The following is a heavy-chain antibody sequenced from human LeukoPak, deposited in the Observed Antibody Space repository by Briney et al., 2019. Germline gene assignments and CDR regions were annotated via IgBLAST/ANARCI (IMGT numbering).Heavy chain of an antibody. Sequence: PGGSLRLSCAASGLTFSNYAVSCFRQAPGKGLEWVSGITSGFTPHYADSVKGRFTISRDNSKNTFHLQMNSLRAEDTAVYYCAKDYSDSRVGDVFFEYWGQGTLVTVSS. CDR2: ITSGFTP. CDR3: AKDYSDSRVGDVFFEY. V-gene: IGHV3-23*01. J-gene: IGHJ4*02. CDR1: GLTFSNYA. D-gene: IGHD1-26*01.